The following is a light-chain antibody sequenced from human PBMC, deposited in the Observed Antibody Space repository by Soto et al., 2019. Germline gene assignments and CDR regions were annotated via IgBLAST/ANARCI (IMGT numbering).Light chain of an antibody. CDR1: QSISSW. V-gene: IGKV1-5*01. CDR2: DAS. CDR3: QQYNRYST. Sequence: DIQMTQSPSTLSASVGDRVTITCRASQSISSWLAWYQQKPRKAPKLLIYDASRLQSGVPPRFSGSGSGTEFTLTITSLQPDDFATYFCQQYNRYSTFGQGTKVDIK. J-gene: IGKJ1*01.